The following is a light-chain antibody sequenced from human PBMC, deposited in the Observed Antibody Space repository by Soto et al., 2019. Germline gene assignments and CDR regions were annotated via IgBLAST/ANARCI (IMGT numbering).Light chain of an antibody. J-gene: IGLJ1*01. CDR2: DVT. CDR3: SSYTNINTRACV. Sequence: QSALTQPASVSGSPGQSITISCTGSSNDVGLYNYVSWYQQHPGKAPKLVISDVTNRPSGVSDRFSGSKSGNTAFLTISGLQAEDEADYYCSSYTNINTRACVFGTGTKVTVL. CDR1: SNDVGLYNY. V-gene: IGLV2-14*03.